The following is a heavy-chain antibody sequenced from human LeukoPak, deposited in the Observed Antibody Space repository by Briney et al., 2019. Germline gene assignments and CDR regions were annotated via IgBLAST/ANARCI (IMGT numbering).Heavy chain of an antibody. Sequence: GGSLRLSCAASGFTFSSYAMSWVRQAPGKGLERVSVISTGGGNTYYADSVKGRFTISRDTSKNTLYLHLDSLRPNDTAVYYCAKSGSNGWYSEYWGQGTLVTVSS. CDR3: AKSGSNGWYSEY. J-gene: IGHJ4*02. CDR1: GFTFSSYA. D-gene: IGHD6-19*01. CDR2: ISTGGGNT. V-gene: IGHV3-23*01.